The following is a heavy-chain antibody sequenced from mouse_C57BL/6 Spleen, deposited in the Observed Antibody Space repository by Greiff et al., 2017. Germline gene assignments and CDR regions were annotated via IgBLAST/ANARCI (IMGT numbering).Heavy chain of an antibody. J-gene: IGHJ3*01. CDR1: GFTFRSSA. CDR2: ISDGGSYT. V-gene: IGHV5-4*01. D-gene: IGHD3-3*01. Sequence: EVQLVESVGGFLQPRRSLRLTCAASGFTFRSSAMSWVRQTPEKRLEWVATISDGGSYTYSPDNVKGRFTIFRDNAKNNLYLQMSHLKSEDTAMYYCERDRGFSFAYWGQGTLVTVSA. CDR3: ERDRGFSFAY.